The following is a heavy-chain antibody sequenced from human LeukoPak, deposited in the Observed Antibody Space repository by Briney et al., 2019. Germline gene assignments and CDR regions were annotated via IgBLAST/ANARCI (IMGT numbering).Heavy chain of an antibody. Sequence: ASVKVSCKASGYTFTSYGISWVRQAPGQGLEWMGWISAYSGNTNYAQKLQGRVTMTTDTSTSTAYMELRSLRSDDTAVYYCARELVGAYHFDYWGQGTLVTVSS. CDR2: ISAYSGNT. CDR3: ARELVGAYHFDY. V-gene: IGHV1-18*01. J-gene: IGHJ4*02. D-gene: IGHD1-26*01. CDR1: GYTFTSYG.